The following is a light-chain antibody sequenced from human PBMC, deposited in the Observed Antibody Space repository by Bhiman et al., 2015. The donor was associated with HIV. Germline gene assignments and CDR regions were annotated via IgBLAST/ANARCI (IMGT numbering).Light chain of an antibody. CDR3: SSYTTSSTYV. J-gene: IGLJ1*01. V-gene: IGLV2-14*03. Sequence: QSALTQPASVSGSPGQSITISCTGSRSDIGGYNYVSWYQQHPGKAPKLMIYDVSERPSGVSSRFSGSKSGNTASLTISGLQAEDEADYYCSSYTTSSTYVFGTGTKVTVL. CDR2: DVS. CDR1: RSDIGGYNY.